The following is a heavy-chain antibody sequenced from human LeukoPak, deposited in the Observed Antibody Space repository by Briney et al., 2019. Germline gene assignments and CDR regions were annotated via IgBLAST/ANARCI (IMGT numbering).Heavy chain of an antibody. V-gene: IGHV5-51*01. J-gene: IGHJ3*02. Sequence: GESLKISCKGSGYSFTSYWIGWVRQMPGKGLEWMGIIYPGDSDTRYSPSFQGQVTISADKSISTAYLQWSSLKASDTAMYYCARLNDFWSGSPGAFDIWGQGTMVTVSS. CDR2: IYPGDSDT. CDR1: GYSFTSYW. D-gene: IGHD3-3*01. CDR3: ARLNDFWSGSPGAFDI.